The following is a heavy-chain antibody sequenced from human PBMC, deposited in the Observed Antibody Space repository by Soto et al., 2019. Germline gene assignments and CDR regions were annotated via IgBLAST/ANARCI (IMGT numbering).Heavy chain of an antibody. CDR2: ISAYNGNT. CDR3: ARDRVSYYYDSSGYYYFDY. V-gene: IGHV1-18*01. CDR1: GYTFTSYG. D-gene: IGHD3-22*01. J-gene: IGHJ4*02. Sequence: ASVKVSCKASGYTFTSYGISWVRQAPGQGLEWMGWISAYNGNTNYAQKLQGRVTMTTDTSTSTAYMELRSLRSDDTAVYYCARDRVSYYYDSSGYYYFDYWGQGTLVTVSS.